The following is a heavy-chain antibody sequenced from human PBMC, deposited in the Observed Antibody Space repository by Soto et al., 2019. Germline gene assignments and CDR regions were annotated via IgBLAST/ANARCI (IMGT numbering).Heavy chain of an antibody. CDR2: THYSGTT. V-gene: IGHV4-59*01. Sequence: TSETLSLTCTVSGGSMRNYFWTWIRQPPGKGLEWIGYTHYSGTTSFFPSYNPSLRSRVTISEDTSKNQFSLKLLSVTTADTAVYFCAAGEASSRNLAPYYLDFWGQGTLVTVSS. CDR3: AAGEASSRNLAPYYLDF. D-gene: IGHD6-13*01. J-gene: IGHJ4*02. CDR1: GGSMRNYF.